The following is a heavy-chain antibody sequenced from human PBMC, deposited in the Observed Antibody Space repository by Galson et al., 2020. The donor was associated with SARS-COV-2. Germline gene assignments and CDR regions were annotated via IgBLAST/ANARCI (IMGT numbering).Heavy chain of an antibody. J-gene: IGHJ4*02. Sequence: GESLKISCAASGFTFSSYAMGWVRQAPGKGLEWVSAISGSGGSTYYADSVKGRFTISRDNSKNTLYLQMNSLRAEDTAVYYCASEKQQLVQGAYYFDYWGQGTLVTVSS. CDR3: ASEKQQLVQGAYYFDY. D-gene: IGHD6-13*01. CDR1: GFTFSSYA. V-gene: IGHV3-23*01. CDR2: ISGSGGST.